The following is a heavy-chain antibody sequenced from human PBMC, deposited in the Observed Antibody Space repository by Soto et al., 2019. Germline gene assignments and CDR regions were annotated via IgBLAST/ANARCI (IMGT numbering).Heavy chain of an antibody. CDR1: GFTFSSSA. Sequence: ASVKVSCKASGFTFSSSAVQWVRQARGRRLEWIGWIVVGSGKTNYAQKFQERVTITRDMSTSTAYMELSSLRSEDTAVYYCAGRYCSGGSCYNYYGMDVWGQGTTVTVSS. J-gene: IGHJ6*02. CDR3: AGRYCSGGSCYNYYGMDV. D-gene: IGHD2-15*01. CDR2: IVVGSGKT. V-gene: IGHV1-58*01.